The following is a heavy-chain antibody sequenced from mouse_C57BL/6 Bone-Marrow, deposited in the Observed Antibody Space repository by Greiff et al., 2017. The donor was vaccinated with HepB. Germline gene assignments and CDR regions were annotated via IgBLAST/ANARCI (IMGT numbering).Heavy chain of an antibody. J-gene: IGHJ4*01. CDR1: GYTFTSYW. D-gene: IGHD3-2*02. CDR2: IDPSDSYT. V-gene: IGHV1-50*01. Sequence: VQLQQPGAELVKPGASVKLSCKASGYTFTSYWMQWVKQRPGQGLEWIGEIDPSDSYTNYNQKFKGKATLTVDTSSSTAYMQLSSLTSEDSAVYYCARGSSGLYAMDYWGQGTSVTVSA. CDR3: ARGSSGLYAMDY.